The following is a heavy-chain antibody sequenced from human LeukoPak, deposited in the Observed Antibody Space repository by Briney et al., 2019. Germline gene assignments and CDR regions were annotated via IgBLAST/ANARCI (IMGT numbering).Heavy chain of an antibody. CDR1: GYSFTSYW. J-gene: IGHJ4*02. CDR3: ARFQYCSGGSCYNYFDY. CDR2: IDPSDSYT. D-gene: IGHD2-15*01. V-gene: IGHV5-10-1*01. Sequence: GDSLKISYKGSGYSFTSYWISWVRQMPGKGLEWMGRIDPSDSYTNYSPSFQGHVTISADKSISTAYLQWSSLKASDTAMYYCARFQYCSGGSCYNYFDYWGQGTLVTVSS.